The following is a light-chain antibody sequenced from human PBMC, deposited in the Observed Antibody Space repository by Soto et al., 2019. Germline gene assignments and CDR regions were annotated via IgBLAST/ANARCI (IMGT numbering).Light chain of an antibody. CDR1: QSVSNN. Sequence: EIVLTQSPGTLSLSPGERATLSCRASQSVSNNYLAWYQQIPGQAPRLLIYGASTRATGIPARFSGSGSGTEFTLTINSLQSEDFAVYYCQQYNNWPRTFGQGTKVDIK. CDR2: GAS. J-gene: IGKJ1*01. V-gene: IGKV3-15*01. CDR3: QQYNNWPRT.